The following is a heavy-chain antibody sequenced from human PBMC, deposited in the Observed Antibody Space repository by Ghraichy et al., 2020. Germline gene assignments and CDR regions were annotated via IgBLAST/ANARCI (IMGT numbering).Heavy chain of an antibody. Sequence: GESLNISCKGSGYSFTSYWIGWVRQMPGKGLEWMGIIYPGDSDTRYSPSFQGQVTISADKSITTAYLQWNSLKAPDTAMYYCARLGFGEDPSHYYTMDVWGQGTTVTVSS. CDR2: IYPGDSDT. CDR1: GYSFTSYW. D-gene: IGHD3-10*01. V-gene: IGHV5-51*01. J-gene: IGHJ6*02. CDR3: ARLGFGEDPSHYYTMDV.